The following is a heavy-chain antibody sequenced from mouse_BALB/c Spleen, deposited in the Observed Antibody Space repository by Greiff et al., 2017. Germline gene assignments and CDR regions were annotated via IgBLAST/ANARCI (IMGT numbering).Heavy chain of an antibody. CDR1: GFSLTSYG. J-gene: IGHJ3*01. V-gene: IGHV2-9*02. D-gene: IGHD2-10*02. CDR3: ARDGKKYGNYGFAY. Sequence: VKLVESGPGLVAPSQSLSITCTGSGFSLTSYGVHWVRQPPGKGLEWLGVIWAGGSTNYNSALMSRLSISKDNSKSQVFLKMNSLQTDDTAMYYCARDGKKYGNYGFAYWGQGTLVTVSA. CDR2: IWAGGST.